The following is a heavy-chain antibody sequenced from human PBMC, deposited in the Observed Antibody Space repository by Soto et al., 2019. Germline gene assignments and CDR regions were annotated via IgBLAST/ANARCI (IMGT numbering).Heavy chain of an antibody. V-gene: IGHV4-31*03. CDR2: ISYSGRT. Sequence: QVQLQESGPGLVKPSQTLSLTCTVSGDSISSGAYYWSWIRQHPGKGLEWIGYISYSGRTYYNPSLKGRLTISLDPSENQFSLKLTSATAEDTDMYSCARVRQYYDCEFAPWGQGTLVTVSS. CDR1: GDSISSGAYY. J-gene: IGHJ5*02. CDR3: ARVRQYYDCEFAP. D-gene: IGHD3-22*01.